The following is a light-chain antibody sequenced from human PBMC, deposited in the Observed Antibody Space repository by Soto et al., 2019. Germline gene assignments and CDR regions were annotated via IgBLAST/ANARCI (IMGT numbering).Light chain of an antibody. CDR2: GAS. CDR3: QQYTNWPRT. Sequence: EIVMTQSPATLSVSPGERATLSCRSSQSVSSNLAWYQQKPGQAPRLLIYGASTRATGIPARFSGSGSGTEFTLTISSLQAADFAVYYCQQYTNWPRTFGQGTKLEIQ. V-gene: IGKV3-15*01. CDR1: QSVSSN. J-gene: IGKJ2*02.